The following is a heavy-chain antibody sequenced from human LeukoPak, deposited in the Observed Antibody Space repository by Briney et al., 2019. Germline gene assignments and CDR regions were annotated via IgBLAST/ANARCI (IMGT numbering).Heavy chain of an antibody. V-gene: IGHV1-2*02. CDR3: ARVEEVRGVISYYYYMDV. J-gene: IGHJ6*03. Sequence: VSVKVSCKASGYTFTGYYMHRVRQAPGQGLEWMGWINPNSGGTNYAQKFQGRVTMTRDTSISTAYMELSRLRSDDTAVYYCARVEEVRGVISYYYYMDVWGKGTTVTISS. CDR1: GYTFTGYY. CDR2: INPNSGGT. D-gene: IGHD3-10*01.